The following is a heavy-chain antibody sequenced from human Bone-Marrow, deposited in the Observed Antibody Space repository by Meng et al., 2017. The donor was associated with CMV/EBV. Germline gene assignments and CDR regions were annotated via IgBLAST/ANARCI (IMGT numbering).Heavy chain of an antibody. V-gene: IGHV1-69*02. CDR2: IIPILGIA. CDR1: GGTFSSYT. J-gene: IGHJ5*02. Sequence: SVKVSCKASGGTFSSYTISWVRQAPGQGLEWMGRIIPILGIANYAQKFQGRVTITADKSTSTAYMELSSLRSEDTAVYYCARISAAEGNNWFDAWGQGTLVTVSS. CDR3: ARISAAEGNNWFDA. D-gene: IGHD1-26*01.